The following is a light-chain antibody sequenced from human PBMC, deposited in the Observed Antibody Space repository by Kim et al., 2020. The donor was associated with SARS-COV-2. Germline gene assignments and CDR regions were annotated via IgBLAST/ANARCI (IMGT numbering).Light chain of an antibody. V-gene: IGLV3-19*01. Sequence: SSELTQDPAVSVALGQTVTITCQGDSLRNYFASWYQQKPGQAPLLVIYGKNDRPSGIPDRFSGSTSGNTASLTIPGAQAEDESDYYCTSRDSSGNLWVFG. CDR2: GKN. CDR3: TSRDSSGNLWV. J-gene: IGLJ3*02. CDR1: SLRNYF.